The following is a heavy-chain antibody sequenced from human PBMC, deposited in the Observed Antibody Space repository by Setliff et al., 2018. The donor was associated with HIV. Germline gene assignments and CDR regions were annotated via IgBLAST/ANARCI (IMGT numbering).Heavy chain of an antibody. CDR2: IRYDDSYK. Sequence: PGGSLRLSCAASGFTFSFYGMHWVRQAPGKGLEWVAFIRYDDSYKFYADSVKGRFTISRDNSKNTLYLQMNSLRVEDSAVYYCMYGGRTATTHWGQGTLVTVSS. CDR3: MYGGRTATTH. CDR1: GFTFSFYG. V-gene: IGHV3-30*02. J-gene: IGHJ4*02. D-gene: IGHD4-17*01.